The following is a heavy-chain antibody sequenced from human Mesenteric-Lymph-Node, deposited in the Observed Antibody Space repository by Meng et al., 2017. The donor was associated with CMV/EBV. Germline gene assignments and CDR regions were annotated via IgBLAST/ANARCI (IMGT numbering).Heavy chain of an antibody. CDR3: AGGRLLSYYLYYGMDV. D-gene: IGHD2-21*01. V-gene: IGHV4-34*01. Sequence: SETLSLTCAVYGGSFSGYYWSWIRQPPGKGLEWIGEINYSGTTTYNPSLESRVTISINTSKNQVSLKLRSVTAADTAVYYCAGGRLLSYYLYYGMDVWGQGTTVTVSS. J-gene: IGHJ6*02. CDR2: INYSGTT. CDR1: GGSFSGYY.